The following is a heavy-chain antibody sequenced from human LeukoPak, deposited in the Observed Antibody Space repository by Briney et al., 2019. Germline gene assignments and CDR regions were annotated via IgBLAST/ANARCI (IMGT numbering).Heavy chain of an antibody. CDR2: INHSGST. V-gene: IGHV4-39*07. CDR3: ARIWGPRYCSGGSCARAKNYYYYGMDV. D-gene: IGHD2-15*01. J-gene: IGHJ6*02. CDR1: GGSISGSSYY. Sequence: PSETLSLTCTVSGGSISGSSYYWGWIRQPPGKGLEWIGEINHSGSTNYNPSLKSRVTISVDTSKNQFSLKLSSVTVADTAVYYCARIWGPRYCSGGSCARAKNYYYYGMDVWGQGTTVTVSS.